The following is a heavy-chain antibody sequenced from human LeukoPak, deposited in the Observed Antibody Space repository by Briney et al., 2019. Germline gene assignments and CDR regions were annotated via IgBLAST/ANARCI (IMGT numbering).Heavy chain of an antibody. D-gene: IGHD3-22*01. CDR1: GGSISSSNW. Sequence: ASGTLSLTCAVSGGSISSSNWWSWVRPPPGKGLEWIGEIYHSGSTNYNPSLKSRVTISVDKSKNQFSLKLSSVTAADTAVYYCARLITMIVVGPDAFDIWGQGTMVTVSS. CDR3: ARLITMIVVGPDAFDI. J-gene: IGHJ3*02. V-gene: IGHV4-4*02. CDR2: IYHSGST.